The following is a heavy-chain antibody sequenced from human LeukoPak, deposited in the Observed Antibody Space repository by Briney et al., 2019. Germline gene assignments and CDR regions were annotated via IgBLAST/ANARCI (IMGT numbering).Heavy chain of an antibody. Sequence: GESLRLSCAASGFTFSTYAMNWVRQAPGKGPEWVSAIGKSGETTYYADSVKGRFTISRDNSKNTLYLQLNSLRADDTAVFYCAQATAGRYEHWGQGTLVTVSS. J-gene: IGHJ1*01. CDR2: IGKSGETT. CDR1: GFTFSTYA. CDR3: AQATAGRYEH. D-gene: IGHD3-9*01. V-gene: IGHV3-23*01.